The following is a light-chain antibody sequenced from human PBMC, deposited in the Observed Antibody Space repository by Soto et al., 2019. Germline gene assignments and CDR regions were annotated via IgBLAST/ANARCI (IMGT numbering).Light chain of an antibody. Sequence: EIVMTQSPATLSVSPGERATLSCRASQSVSSNLAWYQQKPGQAPRLLIYGASTRATGIPARFSGSGSGTVFTVTLNSLQSEDNTVYYCPQYDKSPFTFGPGTKVDIQ. CDR3: PQYDKSPFT. CDR1: QSVSSN. J-gene: IGKJ3*01. V-gene: IGKV3-15*01. CDR2: GAS.